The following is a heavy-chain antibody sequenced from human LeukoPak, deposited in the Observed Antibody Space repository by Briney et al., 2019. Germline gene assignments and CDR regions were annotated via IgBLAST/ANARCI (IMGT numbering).Heavy chain of an antibody. CDR1: GFTFSSYS. J-gene: IGHJ4*02. Sequence: QTGGSLRLSCAASGFTFSSYSMDWVRQAPGKGLEWVSYISSSSSTIYYADSVKGRFTISRDNAKNTLYLQMNSLRAEDTAVYYCARVGWFGELLSPFDHWGQGTLVTVSS. D-gene: IGHD3-10*01. CDR3: ARVGWFGELLSPFDH. CDR2: ISSSSSTI. V-gene: IGHV3-48*04.